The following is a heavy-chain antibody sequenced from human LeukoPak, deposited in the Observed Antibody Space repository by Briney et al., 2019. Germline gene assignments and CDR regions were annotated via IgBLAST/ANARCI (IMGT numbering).Heavy chain of an antibody. CDR1: VYTFTGYY. CDR3: ARVTRFDAFDI. D-gene: IGHD1-1*01. V-gene: IGHV1-2*02. CDR2: INPNSGGT. Sequence: VASVKVSRMASVYTFTGYYMHWVRQAPGQGLEWMGWINPNSGGTNYAQKFQGRVTMTRDTSISTAYMELSRLRSDETSVYYCARVTRFDAFDIWGQGTMVTVSS. J-gene: IGHJ3*02.